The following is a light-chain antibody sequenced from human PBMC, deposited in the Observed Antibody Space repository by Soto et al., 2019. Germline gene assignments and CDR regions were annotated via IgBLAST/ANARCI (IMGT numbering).Light chain of an antibody. Sequence: DIVMTQSPLSLPVTPGEPASISCRSSQSLLHSNGYIYLDWYLQKPGQSPQLLIYLGSNRASGVADRFSGSGSGTDFTLKISRVEAEDVGVYCCMQALQNPLTFGGGTKVEIK. J-gene: IGKJ4*01. CDR2: LGS. CDR3: MQALQNPLT. V-gene: IGKV2-28*01. CDR1: QSLLHSNGYIY.